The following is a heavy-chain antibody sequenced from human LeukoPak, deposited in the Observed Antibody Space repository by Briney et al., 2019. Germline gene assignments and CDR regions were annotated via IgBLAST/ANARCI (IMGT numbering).Heavy chain of an antibody. CDR2: ISSSGSTI. J-gene: IGHJ6*04. V-gene: IGHV3-48*03. CDR1: GFTFSSYE. D-gene: IGHD3-10*02. CDR3: AELGITMIGGV. Sequence: PGGSLRLSCAASGFTFSSYEMNWVRQAPGKGLEWVSYISSSGSTIYYADSVKGRFTISRDNAKNSLYLQMNSLRAADMAVYYCAELGITMIGGVWGKGTTVTISS.